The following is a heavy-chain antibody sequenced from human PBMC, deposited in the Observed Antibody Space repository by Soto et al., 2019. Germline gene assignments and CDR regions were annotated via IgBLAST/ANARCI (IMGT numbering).Heavy chain of an antibody. CDR2: IWYDGRNK. V-gene: IGHV3-33*01. J-gene: IGHJ6*02. Sequence: GGYLRLSCAASGFTFGSYGMHWVRQAPGKGLEWVAVIWYDGRNKYYADSVKGRFTISRDNSKNTLYLQMNSLRAEDTAVYYCARDHHVVPAAIISGNGMDVWGQGTTVTVSS. CDR3: ARDHHVVPAAIISGNGMDV. D-gene: IGHD2-2*01. CDR1: GFTFGSYG.